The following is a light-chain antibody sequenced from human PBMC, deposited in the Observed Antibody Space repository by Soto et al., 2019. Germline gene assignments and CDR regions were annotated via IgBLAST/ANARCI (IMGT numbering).Light chain of an antibody. CDR3: HQYDDFPRT. J-gene: IGKJ1*01. CDR1: QSLNTNY. V-gene: IGKV3-20*01. Sequence: EIVLTQSPGTLSLSPGERATLSCRASQSLNTNYLAWYQQKPGQAPRLLIYGASSRATDIPDRFSGSGSGTDFTLTISRLEPEDFAVYYCHQYDDFPRTFGQGTKVDI. CDR2: GAS.